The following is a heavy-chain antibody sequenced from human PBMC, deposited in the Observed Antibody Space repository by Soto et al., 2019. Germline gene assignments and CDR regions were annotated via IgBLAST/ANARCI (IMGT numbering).Heavy chain of an antibody. V-gene: IGHV3-73*01. J-gene: IGHJ6*02. CDR1: GFSFRDSG. CDR3: TSRGNGGMVV. Sequence: EVQFVESGGGLVQPGGSLKLSCAASGFSFRDSGMHWVRQASGKGLEWVGRVENKADGHATAYAASVKGRFTISREVSNTTAYLRMNSLKTEERGGYYCTSRGNGGMVVWGPGTTVTVSS. CDR2: VENKADGHAT. D-gene: IGHD1-1*01.